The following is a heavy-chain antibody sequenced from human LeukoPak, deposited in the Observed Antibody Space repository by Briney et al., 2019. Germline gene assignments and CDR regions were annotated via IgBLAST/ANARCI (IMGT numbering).Heavy chain of an antibody. CDR1: GYIFTTYW. J-gene: IGHJ3*02. Sequence: GESLNFAFQGSGYIFTTYWIAWVRQMPGKGLEWMGIIYPGDSDTRYSPSFQGQVTISADKSISTAYLQWSSLKASDTAMYYCARPAVAAAGSGFDIWGQGTMATVSS. V-gene: IGHV5-51*01. CDR2: IYPGDSDT. D-gene: IGHD6-13*01. CDR3: ARPAVAAAGSGFDI.